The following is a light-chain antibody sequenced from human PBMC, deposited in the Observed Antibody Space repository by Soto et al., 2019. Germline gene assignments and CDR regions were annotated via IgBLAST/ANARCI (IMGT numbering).Light chain of an antibody. V-gene: IGKV1-5*01. CDR3: QQYNSYSPRT. CDR1: QSISTR. CDR2: DAS. J-gene: IGKJ1*01. Sequence: DIQMTQSPSTLSASVGDRVTITCWASQSISTRLAWYQQKPGKAPKLLIYDASSLESGVPSRFSGSGSGTEFTLTISSLQPDDLATYYCQQYNSYSPRTFGQGTKVEIK.